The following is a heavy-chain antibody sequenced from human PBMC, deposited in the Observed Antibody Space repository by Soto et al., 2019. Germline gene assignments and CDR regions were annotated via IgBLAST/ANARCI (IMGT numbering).Heavy chain of an antibody. CDR1: GFTFSSYG. J-gene: IGHJ4*02. V-gene: IGHV3-30*18. CDR3: AKDPPFDY. CDR2: ISYDGSNK. Sequence: GGSLRLSCAASGFTFSSYGMHWVRQAPGKGLEWVAVISYDGSNKYYADSVKGRFTISRDNSENTLYLQMNSLRAEDTAVYYCAKDPPFDYWGQGTLVTVSS.